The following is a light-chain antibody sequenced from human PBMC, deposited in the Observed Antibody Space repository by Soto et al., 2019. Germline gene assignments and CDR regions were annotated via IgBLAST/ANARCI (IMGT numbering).Light chain of an antibody. Sequence: QSVLTQPPSASGSPGQRVTISCSGSSSNICSNYVYWYQQLPGTAPKLLIYRNDQRPSGVPDRFSGSKSGTSASLAIGGLRSEDEADYCCATWDDSLGSLVFGGGTKLTVL. CDR3: ATWDDSLGSLV. V-gene: IGLV1-47*01. CDR1: SSNICSNY. CDR2: RND. J-gene: IGLJ3*02.